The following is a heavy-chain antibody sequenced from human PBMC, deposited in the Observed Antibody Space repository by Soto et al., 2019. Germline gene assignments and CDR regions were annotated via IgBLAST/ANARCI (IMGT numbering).Heavy chain of an antibody. CDR1: GGTFSSYA. CDR3: ARAGRIGSSWYENYYYGMDV. Sequence: QVQLVQSGAEVQKPGSSVKVSCKASGGTFSSYAISWVRQAPGQGLEWMGGIIPIFGTANYAQKFQGRVTITADESTSTAYMELSSLRSEDTAVYYCARAGRIGSSWYENYYYGMDVWGQGTTVTVSS. J-gene: IGHJ6*02. CDR2: IIPIFGTA. D-gene: IGHD6-13*01. V-gene: IGHV1-69*01.